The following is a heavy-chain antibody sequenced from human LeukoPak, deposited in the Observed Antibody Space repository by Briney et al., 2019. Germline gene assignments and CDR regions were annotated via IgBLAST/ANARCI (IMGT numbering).Heavy chain of an antibody. CDR1: GFTFSSYA. CDR2: ISASGGST. D-gene: IGHD3-10*01. Sequence: GGSLRLSCAASGFTFSSYAMSWVRQAPGKGLEWVSSISASGGSTYYTDSVKGRFSISRDKSKSTLYLQMNSLRAEDTAVYYCAKGAYGSGNSRLDPWGQGTLVTVSS. CDR3: AKGAYGSGNSRLDP. J-gene: IGHJ5*02. V-gene: IGHV3-23*01.